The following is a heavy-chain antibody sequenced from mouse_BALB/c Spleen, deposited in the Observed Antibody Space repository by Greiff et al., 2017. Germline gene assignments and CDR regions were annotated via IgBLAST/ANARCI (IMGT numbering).Heavy chain of an antibody. CDR1: GFTFSSYT. D-gene: IGHD2-4*01. J-gene: IGHJ4*01. CDR3: ARHPLYDYDRYYYAMDY. Sequence: EVQLQESGGGLVQPGGSLKLSCAASGFTFSSYTMSWVRQTPEKRLEWVAYISNGGGSTYYPDTVKGRFTISRDNAKNTLYLQMSSLKSEDTAMYYCARHPLYDYDRYYYAMDYWGQGTSVTVSS. CDR2: ISNGGGST. V-gene: IGHV5-12-2*01.